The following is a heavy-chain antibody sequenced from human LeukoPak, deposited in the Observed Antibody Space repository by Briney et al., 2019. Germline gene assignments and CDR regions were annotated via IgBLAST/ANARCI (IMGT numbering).Heavy chain of an antibody. D-gene: IGHD3-22*01. V-gene: IGHV3-21*04. Sequence: GGSLRLSCAASGFTFSSYSMNWVRQAPGKGLEWVSSISSSSSYIYYADSVKGRFTISRDNAKNSLYLQMNSLRAEDTAIYYCAKDRPNYYDSSGHYYRRDGDYWGQGTLVTVSS. J-gene: IGHJ4*02. CDR2: ISSSSSYI. CDR1: GFTFSSYS. CDR3: AKDRPNYYDSSGHYYRRDGDY.